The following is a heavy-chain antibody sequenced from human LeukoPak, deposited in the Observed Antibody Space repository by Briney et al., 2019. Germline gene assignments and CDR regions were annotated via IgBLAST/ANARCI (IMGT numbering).Heavy chain of an antibody. V-gene: IGHV3-21*01. Sequence: GRSLRLSCAASGFTFSTYSMNWVRQAPGKGLEWVSYISGSSSNIYYPDSVKGRFTISRDNAKNSLFLQMNSLRAEDTAVYYCARERPTTTAFDYWGQGTLVTVSS. CDR2: ISGSSSNI. CDR3: ARERPTTTAFDY. J-gene: IGHJ4*02. CDR1: GFTFSTYS. D-gene: IGHD1-1*01.